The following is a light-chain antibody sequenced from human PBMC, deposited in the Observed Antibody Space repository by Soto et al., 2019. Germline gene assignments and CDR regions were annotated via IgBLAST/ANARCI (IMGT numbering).Light chain of an antibody. Sequence: DIQMTQSPSTLSASVGDTVTITCRAGQGISRWLAWYQQQPGRAPNLLIYEASTLESGVPSRFSGSGSGTEFTLTISSLHPDDFATYYCHQYDTYSWTFGQGTKVEIK. J-gene: IGKJ1*01. V-gene: IGKV1-5*03. CDR3: HQYDTYSWT. CDR2: EAS. CDR1: QGISRW.